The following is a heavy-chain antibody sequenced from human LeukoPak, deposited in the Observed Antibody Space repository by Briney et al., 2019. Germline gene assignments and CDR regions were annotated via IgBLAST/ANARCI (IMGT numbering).Heavy chain of an antibody. V-gene: IGHV3-21*01. CDR2: ISSSSSYI. CDR1: GFTFSSYS. Sequence: GGSLRLSCAASGFTFSSYSMNWVRQAPGKGLEWVSSISSSSSYIYYADSVKGRFTISRDNAKNSLYLQMNSLRAEDTAVYYCAREYAEWFLDYYYYMDVWGKGTTVTVSS. J-gene: IGHJ6*03. D-gene: IGHD3-3*01. CDR3: AREYAEWFLDYYYYMDV.